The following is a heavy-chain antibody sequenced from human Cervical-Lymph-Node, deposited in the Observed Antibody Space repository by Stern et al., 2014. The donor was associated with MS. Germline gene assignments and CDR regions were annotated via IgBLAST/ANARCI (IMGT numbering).Heavy chain of an antibody. V-gene: IGHV3-23*04. CDR1: GFTFSSYW. CDR3: AKVAYSGNALDY. CDR2: IISSGVIT. J-gene: IGHJ4*02. D-gene: IGHD4-23*01. Sequence: EVQLVESGGGLVQPGGSLRLSCAASGFTFSSYWMHWVRQAPQKGLEWVSTIISSGVITYYADSVKGRFTISRDNSKSTLTLHMNSLRAEDTAIYFCAKVAYSGNALDYWGQGTLVTVSS.